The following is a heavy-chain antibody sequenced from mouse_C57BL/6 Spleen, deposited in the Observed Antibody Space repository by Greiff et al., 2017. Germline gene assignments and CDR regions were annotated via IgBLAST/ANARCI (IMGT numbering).Heavy chain of an antibody. CDR2: ISSGGDYI. CDR3: TRDPSWYFDV. J-gene: IGHJ1*03. CDR1: GFTFSSYA. V-gene: IGHV5-9-1*02. Sequence: EVNVVESGEGLVKPGGSLKLSCAASGFTFSSYAMSWVRQTPEKRLEWVAYISSGGDYIYYADTVKCRFTISRDTARNTLYLQMSSLKSEDTAMYYCTRDPSWYFDVWGTGTTVTVSS.